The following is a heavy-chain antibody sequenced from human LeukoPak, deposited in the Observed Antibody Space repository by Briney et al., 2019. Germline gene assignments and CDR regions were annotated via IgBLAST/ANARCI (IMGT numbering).Heavy chain of an antibody. V-gene: IGHV4-38-2*02. J-gene: IGHJ4*02. D-gene: IGHD4-17*01. CDR3: ARAGTKLGDYDY. CDR2: MFHSGST. CDR1: GYSISSGHY. Sequence: SETLSLTCTVSGYSISSGHYWAWIRQSPEKGLECIATMFHSGSTYYNPSLKSRVTTSVDTSKNEFSLNLSSVTAADTAVYYCARAGTKLGDYDYWGQGTLVTVSS.